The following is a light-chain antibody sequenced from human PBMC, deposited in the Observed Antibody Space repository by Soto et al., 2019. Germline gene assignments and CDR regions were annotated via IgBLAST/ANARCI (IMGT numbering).Light chain of an antibody. J-gene: IGKJ4*01. V-gene: IGKV3-11*01. Sequence: EIVLTQSPATLALSPGETATLSCRASQTIRSLLGWYQQKPGQAPGLVIYDAYYRATGIPTRFSGSGSGTDFTLTISSLEPEDFGVYYCQQRSSWPLTFGGGTKVEI. CDR3: QQRSSWPLT. CDR2: DAY. CDR1: QTIRSL.